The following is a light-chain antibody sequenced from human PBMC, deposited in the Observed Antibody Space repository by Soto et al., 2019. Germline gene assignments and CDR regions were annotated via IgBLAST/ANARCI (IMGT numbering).Light chain of an antibody. V-gene: IGKV3-15*01. CDR2: DTS. CDR1: QSVNSN. CDR3: QQYNNWHT. Sequence: EIVMTQSPATLSVSPGERATLSCRASQSVNSNLAWYQQNPGQAPRLLIYDTSTRATGIPARFSGSGSGTEFTLTISSLQSEDFAVYFCQQYNNWHTFGQGTKLEIK. J-gene: IGKJ2*01.